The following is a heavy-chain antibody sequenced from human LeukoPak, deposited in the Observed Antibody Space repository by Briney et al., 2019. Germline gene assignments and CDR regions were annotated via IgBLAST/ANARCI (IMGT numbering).Heavy chain of an antibody. D-gene: IGHD1-26*01. CDR2: IYYSGST. J-gene: IGHJ4*02. CDR3: ATQKWELLFDY. Sequence: PSETLSLTCTVSGGSISSSSYYSGWIRQPPGKGLEWIGSIYYSGSTYYNPSLKSRVTISVDTSKNQFSLKLSSVTAADTAVYYCATQKWELLFDYWGQGTLVTVSS. V-gene: IGHV4-39*01. CDR1: GGSISSSSYY.